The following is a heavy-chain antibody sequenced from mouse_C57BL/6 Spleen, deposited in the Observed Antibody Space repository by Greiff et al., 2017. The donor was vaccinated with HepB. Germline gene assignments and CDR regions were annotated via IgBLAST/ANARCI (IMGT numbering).Heavy chain of an antibody. Sequence: QVQLQQPGAELVKPGASVKLSCTASGYTFTSYWLQWVKQRPGQGLEWIGEIDPSDSYTNYNQKFKGKATWTVDTSSSTAYMQLSSRTSEDSAVYYCARRELGPGYLDYWGQGTTLTVSS. D-gene: IGHD4-1*01. CDR2: IDPSDSYT. CDR1: GYTFTSYW. J-gene: IGHJ2*01. V-gene: IGHV1-50*01. CDR3: ARRELGPGYLDY.